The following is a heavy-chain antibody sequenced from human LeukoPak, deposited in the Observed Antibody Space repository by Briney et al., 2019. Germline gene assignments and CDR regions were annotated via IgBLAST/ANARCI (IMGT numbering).Heavy chain of an antibody. J-gene: IGHJ4*02. Sequence: GGSLRLSCGASGFTFSSYSMNWVRQAPGKGLEWVSSISTSSSYIYYADSVKGRFTISRHNAKNSLYLQMNSLRAEDTAVYYCARDSSLRSAVAGYDYWGQGTLVTVSS. V-gene: IGHV3-21*01. D-gene: IGHD6-19*01. CDR3: ARDSSLRSAVAGYDY. CDR2: ISTSSSYI. CDR1: GFTFSSYS.